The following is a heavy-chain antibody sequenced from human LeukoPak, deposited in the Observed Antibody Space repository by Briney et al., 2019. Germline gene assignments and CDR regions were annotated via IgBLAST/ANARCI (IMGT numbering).Heavy chain of an antibody. CDR3: AKVPLKQLWSPFDY. CDR1: GFTFSSYD. CDR2: IGFDGNNK. J-gene: IGHJ4*02. Sequence: GGSLRLSCRGSGFTFSSYDMSWVRQAPGKGLEWVAVIGFDGNNKHYADSVKGRFTISRDNSQNTLYLQMDSLRAEDTAVYYCAKVPLKQLWSPFDYWGQGTLVTVSS. D-gene: IGHD5-18*01. V-gene: IGHV3-30*18.